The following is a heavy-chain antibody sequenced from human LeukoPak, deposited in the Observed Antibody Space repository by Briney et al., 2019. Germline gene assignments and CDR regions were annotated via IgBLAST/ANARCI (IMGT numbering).Heavy chain of an antibody. CDR1: GGSFSGYY. V-gene: IGHV4-34*01. Sequence: TSETLSLTCAVYGGSFSGYYWSWIRQPPGKGLEWIGEINHSGSTNYNPSLKSRVTISVDTSKNHFSLKLSSVTAADTAVYYCARAGGYCSGGSCYSWGQGTLVTVSS. CDR2: INHSGST. J-gene: IGHJ4*02. D-gene: IGHD2-15*01. CDR3: ARAGGYCSGGSCYS.